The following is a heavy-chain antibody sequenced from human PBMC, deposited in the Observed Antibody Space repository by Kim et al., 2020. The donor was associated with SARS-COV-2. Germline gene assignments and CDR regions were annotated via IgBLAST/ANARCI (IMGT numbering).Heavy chain of an antibody. V-gene: IGHV4-59*01. Sequence: SETLSLTCTVSGVSINDYYWSWLRQSPGRGVEWLGYIFYTGSTNSSPSLKRRVAMSLDTSRNHFSLSLSAVTAADTAIYYCASGSPEPHSNCYPFHYWGQGTLVTVSS. CDR3: ASGSPEPHSNCYPFHY. D-gene: IGHD2-21*01. J-gene: IGHJ4*01. CDR1: GVSINDYY. CDR2: IFYTGST.